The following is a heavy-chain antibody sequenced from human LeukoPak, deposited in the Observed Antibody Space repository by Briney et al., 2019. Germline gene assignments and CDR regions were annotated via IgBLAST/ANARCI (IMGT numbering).Heavy chain of an antibody. CDR3: ARDLAFLPVPAANGWLDP. CDR1: GSIFTNPV. V-gene: IGHV1-18*04. Sequence: GSSVSVCCNASGSIFTNPVITTVGQAPGQGLEWMGGINSFNAVTKYAQRLQGRITLTSDTSTNTVYMEVRSLKSDVTAVYYCARDLAFLPVPAANGWLDPWGQGTLVTVSS. J-gene: IGHJ5*02. CDR2: INSFNAVT. D-gene: IGHD6-19*01.